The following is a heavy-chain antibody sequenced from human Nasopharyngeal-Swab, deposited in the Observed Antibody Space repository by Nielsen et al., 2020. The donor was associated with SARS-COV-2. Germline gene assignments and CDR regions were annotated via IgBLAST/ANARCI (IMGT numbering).Heavy chain of an antibody. Sequence: SQTLSLTCVVYGGSIRDYHWSWIRQAPGKGLEWIGEMKPTGRTNYNPSLKSRVTISVDTSKNQFLLKLSSVTTADTAVYYCAGHPEDFDYWGQGALVTVSS. CDR1: GGSIRDYH. V-gene: IGHV4-34*01. CDR2: MKPTGRT. CDR3: AGHPEDFDY. J-gene: IGHJ4*02.